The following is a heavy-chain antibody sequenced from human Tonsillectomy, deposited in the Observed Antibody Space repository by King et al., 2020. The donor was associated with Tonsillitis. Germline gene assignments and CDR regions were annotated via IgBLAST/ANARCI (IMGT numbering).Heavy chain of an antibody. J-gene: IGHJ5*02. Sequence: VQLQQGGAGLLKPSETLSLTCAVYGGSFSGYYWSGICQPPGKGLEWIGQINHSGSTNYNLSLKSRVTISVDTSKNQFSLKLSPVTAADTAVYYCARVGAFTIPNWFDPWGQGTLVTVSS. CDR3: ARVGAFTIPNWFDP. CDR1: GGSFSGYY. D-gene: IGHD3-3*01. CDR2: INHSGST. V-gene: IGHV4-34*01.